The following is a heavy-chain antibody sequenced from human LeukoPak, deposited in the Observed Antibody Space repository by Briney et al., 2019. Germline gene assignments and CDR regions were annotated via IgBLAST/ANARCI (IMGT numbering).Heavy chain of an antibody. D-gene: IGHD4-17*01. V-gene: IGHV3-33*01. CDR3: ARDVQSPYGDCDS. CDR1: GSSFSSYG. Sequence: GRSLRLSCVVSGSSFSSYGMHWVRQAPGKGLEWVAVIWFDGSTKYYADSVRGRFTISRDNSQNTLNLQMNSLRAEDTAVYYCARDVQSPYGDCDSWGQGTLAPVSS. J-gene: IGHJ5*01. CDR2: IWFDGSTK.